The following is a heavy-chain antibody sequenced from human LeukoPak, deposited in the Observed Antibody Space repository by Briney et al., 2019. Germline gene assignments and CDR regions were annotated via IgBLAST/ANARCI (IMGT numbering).Heavy chain of an antibody. Sequence: GGSLRLSCAASGFTVSSNYMSWVRQAPGKGLEWVSVIYSGGSTYYADSVKGRFTISRDNSKNTLYLQMNSLRAEDTAVYYCARGREWELLFDYWGQGTLVTVSS. V-gene: IGHV3-66*01. J-gene: IGHJ4*02. D-gene: IGHD1-26*01. CDR2: IYSGGST. CDR3: ARGREWELLFDY. CDR1: GFTVSSNY.